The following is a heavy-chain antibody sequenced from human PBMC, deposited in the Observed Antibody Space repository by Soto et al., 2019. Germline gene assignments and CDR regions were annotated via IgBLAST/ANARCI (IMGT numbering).Heavy chain of an antibody. CDR1: GFTFSSYW. CDR2: IKQDGSEK. V-gene: IGHV3-7*01. D-gene: IGHD3-10*01. J-gene: IGHJ4*02. CDR3: ARCRWVREVMYFDY. Sequence: EVQLVESGGGLVQPGGSLRLSCAASGFTFSSYWMSWVRQAPGKGLEWVANIKQDGSEKYYVDSVKGRFTISRDNAKNSLYLQLNSLRAEDTAVYYCARCRWVREVMYFDYWGQGTLVTVSS.